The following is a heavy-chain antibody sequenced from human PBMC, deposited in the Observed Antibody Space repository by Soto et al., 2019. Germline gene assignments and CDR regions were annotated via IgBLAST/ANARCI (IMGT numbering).Heavy chain of an antibody. D-gene: IGHD2-15*01. CDR3: ARGPGGPDGPGDY. Sequence: ASVKVSGKTSGYTFTIYDIHWVPQAPGQRLEWMGWINAGNGNTKYSQKFQGRVTITRDTSASTAYMELSSLRSEDTAVYYCARGPGGPDGPGDYWGQGTLVTVSS. J-gene: IGHJ4*02. V-gene: IGHV1-3*01. CDR2: INAGNGNT. CDR1: GYTFTIYD.